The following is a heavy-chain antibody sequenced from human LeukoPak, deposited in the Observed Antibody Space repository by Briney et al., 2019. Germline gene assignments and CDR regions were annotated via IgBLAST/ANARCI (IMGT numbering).Heavy chain of an antibody. Sequence: GGSLRLSCAASGFTFSSYAMSWVRQAPGKGLEWVSAISGSGGSTYYADSVKGRFTISRDNSKNTLYLQMNSLRAEDTAVYCCAKDFHYYDSSGYYYGLFDYWGQGTLVTVSS. D-gene: IGHD3-22*01. CDR3: AKDFHYYDSSGYYYGLFDY. CDR2: ISGSGGST. J-gene: IGHJ4*02. CDR1: GFTFSSYA. V-gene: IGHV3-23*01.